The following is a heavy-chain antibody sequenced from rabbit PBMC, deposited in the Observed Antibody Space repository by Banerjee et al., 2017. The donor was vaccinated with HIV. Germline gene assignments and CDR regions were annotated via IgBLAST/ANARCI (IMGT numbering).Heavy chain of an antibody. CDR1: GFSFSSGYW. J-gene: IGHJ4*01. D-gene: IGHD1-1*01. V-gene: IGHV1S45*01. CDR3: ARGNTYNFHL. Sequence: QEQLEESGGGLVQPGASLTLTCTASGFSFSSGYWICWVRQAPEKGLEWIGCIGAGSGATYYAPSAKARFTITRSTSLNTVTLQLTSLTAADTATYFCARGNTYNFHLWGQGTLVTVS. CDR2: IGAGSGAT.